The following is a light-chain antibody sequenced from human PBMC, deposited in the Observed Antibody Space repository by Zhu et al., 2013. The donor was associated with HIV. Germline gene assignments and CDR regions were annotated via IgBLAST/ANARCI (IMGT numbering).Light chain of an antibody. V-gene: IGKV1-33*01. CDR3: QQYDDLRIT. Sequence: DIQMTQSPPSLSASVGDRVTITCQASQDISKSLNWFQQKPQKAPKVLIYGASNLERGVPSRFSGSGSGTHFTFTITSLQPEDGVTYYCQQYDDLRITFGQGTRLDIK. CDR1: QDISKS. J-gene: IGKJ5*01. CDR2: GAS.